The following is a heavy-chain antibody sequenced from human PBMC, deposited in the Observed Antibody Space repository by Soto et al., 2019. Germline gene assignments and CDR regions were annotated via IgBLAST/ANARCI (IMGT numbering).Heavy chain of an antibody. V-gene: IGHV3-21*01. CDR1: GFTFSSYS. J-gene: IGHJ4*02. CDR2: ISSSSSYI. CDR3: AKDFFRIVATRPPDY. Sequence: GGSLRLSCAASGFTFSSYSMNWVRQAPGKGLEWVSSISSSSSYIYYADSVKGRFTISRDNAKNSLYLQMNSLRAEDTAVYYCAKDFFRIVATRPPDYWGQGTLVTVSS. D-gene: IGHD5-12*01.